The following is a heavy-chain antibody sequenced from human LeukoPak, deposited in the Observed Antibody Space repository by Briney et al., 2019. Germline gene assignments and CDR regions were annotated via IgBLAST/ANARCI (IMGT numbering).Heavy chain of an antibody. CDR1: GGSFSGYY. D-gene: IGHD1-26*01. CDR2: INHSGST. CDR3: ARGRGQWELLRSRTKSRGSYFDY. J-gene: IGHJ4*02. V-gene: IGHV4-34*01. Sequence: PSETLSLTCAVYGGSFSGYYWSWIRQPPGKGLEWIGEINHSGSTNYNPSLKSRVTISVDTSKNHFSLKLTSVTAADTAVYYCARGRGQWELLRSRTKSRGSYFDYWGQGTLVTVSS.